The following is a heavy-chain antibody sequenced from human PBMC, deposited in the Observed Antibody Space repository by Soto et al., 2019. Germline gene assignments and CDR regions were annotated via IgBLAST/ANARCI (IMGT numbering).Heavy chain of an antibody. V-gene: IGHV3-73*01. D-gene: IGHD3-3*01. Sequence: EVQLVESGGGLVQPGGSLKLSCATSGFTFSGSNMHWVRQASGKGLEWVGRIRGKANNYATAYAASVQGRFTISRDDSENTASLQMNSLKTEDTAVYYCTRGFGYYYMGVWGKGTTVTVSS. J-gene: IGHJ6*03. CDR2: IRGKANNYAT. CDR1: GFTFSGSN. CDR3: TRGFGYYYMGV.